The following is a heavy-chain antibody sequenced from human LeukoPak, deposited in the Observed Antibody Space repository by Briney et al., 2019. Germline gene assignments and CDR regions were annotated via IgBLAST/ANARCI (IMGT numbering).Heavy chain of an antibody. CDR1: GFTFSRYW. Sequence: GGSLRLSCAASGFTFSRYWMSWVRQAPGKGLEWVANIKQDGSQKSYVDSVKGRFTISRDNAKNSLYLQMNGLRAEDTAVYYCARRWNDDIAFDYWGQGTLVTVSS. CDR3: ARRWNDDIAFDY. CDR2: IKQDGSQK. J-gene: IGHJ4*02. D-gene: IGHD1-1*01. V-gene: IGHV3-7*01.